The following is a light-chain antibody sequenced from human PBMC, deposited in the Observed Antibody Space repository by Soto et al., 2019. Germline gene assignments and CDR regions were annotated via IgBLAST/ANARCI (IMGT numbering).Light chain of an antibody. V-gene: IGKV1-33*01. CDR3: QQCDSFPST. CDR2: DAF. Sequence: DIQMTQSPSSLSASVGDRVTITCQASQDISYYLNWYQQRPGKAPKLLIYDAFNLERGVPPRFSGGRSATDFTLTISRLEPEDFATYYCQQCDSFPSTFGQGTRLEIK. CDR1: QDISYY. J-gene: IGKJ5*01.